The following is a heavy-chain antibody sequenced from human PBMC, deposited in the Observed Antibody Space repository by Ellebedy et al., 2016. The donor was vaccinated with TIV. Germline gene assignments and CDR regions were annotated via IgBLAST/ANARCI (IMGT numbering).Heavy chain of an antibody. CDR2: LNPSTGGT. D-gene: IGHD4-11*01. J-gene: IGHJ6*02. CDR1: GYTFTTYY. CDR3: ATRMTTVTYYYYYGMDV. V-gene: IGHV1-46*01. Sequence: ASVKVSCKASGYTFTTYYIHWVRQAPGQGLEWVGTLNPSTGGTSYAQKFQGRVTMTEDTSTDTAYMELSSLRSEDTAVYYCATRMTTVTYYYYYGMDVWGQGTTVTVSS.